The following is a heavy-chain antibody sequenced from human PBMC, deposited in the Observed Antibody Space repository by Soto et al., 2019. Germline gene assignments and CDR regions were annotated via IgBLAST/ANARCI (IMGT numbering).Heavy chain of an antibody. CDR2: IYFSGVA. Sequence: QMQMQESGPRLEKPSETLSLSCTVYGASITDSYWSWIRQPPEKGLEWIGYIYFSGVATYNPSLKSRATMSRDTSKNEFSLKLTSVTAADTAIYYCARGDSDLAVSEAAYWGQGTVVTVSS. D-gene: IGHD2-15*01. CDR1: GASITDSY. V-gene: IGHV4-59*01. J-gene: IGHJ1*01. CDR3: ARGDSDLAVSEAAY.